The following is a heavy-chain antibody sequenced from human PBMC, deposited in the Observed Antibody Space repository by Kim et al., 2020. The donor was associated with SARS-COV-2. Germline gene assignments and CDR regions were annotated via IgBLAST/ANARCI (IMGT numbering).Heavy chain of an antibody. V-gene: IGHV3-23*01. CDR1: GFTFDSYA. J-gene: IGHJ3*02. CDR2: ISGGGAKT. CDR3: AKCHSGWGNDACDI. Sequence: GGSLRLSCAASGFTFDSYAMSWVRQAPGKGLEWVSYISGGGAKTYYAGSVKGRFTISRDNSKNTLFLQLNSLRAEDTALYYCAKCHSGWGNDACDIWGLGTMVTVSS. D-gene: IGHD3-10*01.